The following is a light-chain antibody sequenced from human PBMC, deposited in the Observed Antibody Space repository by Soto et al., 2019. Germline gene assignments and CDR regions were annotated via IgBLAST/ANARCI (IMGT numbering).Light chain of an antibody. V-gene: IGKV3-20*01. CDR1: QSVSSGY. J-gene: IGKJ1*01. CDR3: QHYYNWPPWT. CDR2: GAS. Sequence: EIVLTQSPGTLSLSPGERATLSCRASQSVSSGYLAWYQQKPGQAPRLLIYGASTTATGIPDRFSGSGSGTDFILTISSLQSEDFAIYYCQHYYNWPPWTFGQGTKVDIK.